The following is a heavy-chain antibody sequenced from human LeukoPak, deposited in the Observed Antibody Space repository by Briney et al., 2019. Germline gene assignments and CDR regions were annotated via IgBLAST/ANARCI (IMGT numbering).Heavy chain of an antibody. CDR1: GFTFSSYA. J-gene: IGHJ6*02. V-gene: IGHV3-30-3*01. Sequence: PGRSLRLSCAACGFTFSSYAMHWVRQAPGEGLQWVAVISYDGSNKYYADSVKGRFTISRDNSKNTLYLQMNSLRAEDTGVYYCARDYRGSLYYYYGMDVWGQGTTVTVSS. D-gene: IGHD2-15*01. CDR2: ISYDGSNK. CDR3: ARDYRGSLYYYYGMDV.